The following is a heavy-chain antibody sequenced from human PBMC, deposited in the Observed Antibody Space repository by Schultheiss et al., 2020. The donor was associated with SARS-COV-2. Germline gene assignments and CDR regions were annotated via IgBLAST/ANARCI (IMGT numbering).Heavy chain of an antibody. V-gene: IGHV3-49*04. CDR1: GFTVSSNY. D-gene: IGHD1-1*01. CDR3: TRVPQMTTTPGEYYYCNFYVDV. Sequence: GGSLRLSCAASGFTVSSNYMSWVRQAPGKGLEWVGFIRSKAYGGTTEYAASVKGRFTISRDDSKSIAYLQMNSLKTEDTAVYYCTRVPQMTTTPGEYYYCNFYVDVWGKGTTVTVAS. J-gene: IGHJ6*03. CDR2: IRSKAYGGTT.